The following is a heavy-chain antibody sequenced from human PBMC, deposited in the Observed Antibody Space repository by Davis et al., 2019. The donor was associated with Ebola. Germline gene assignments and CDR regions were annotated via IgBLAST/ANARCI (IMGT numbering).Heavy chain of an antibody. CDR3: ARSDRSGSYPFDY. V-gene: IGHV4-34*01. Sequence: MPSETLSLTFTVSSFSFRRGGYYWSWIRQPPGKGLEWIGEINHSGSTNYNPSLKSRVTISVDTSKNQFSLKLSSVTAADTAVYYCARSDRSGSYPFDYWGQGTLVTVTS. D-gene: IGHD1-26*01. CDR1: SFSFRRGGYY. J-gene: IGHJ4*02. CDR2: INHSGST.